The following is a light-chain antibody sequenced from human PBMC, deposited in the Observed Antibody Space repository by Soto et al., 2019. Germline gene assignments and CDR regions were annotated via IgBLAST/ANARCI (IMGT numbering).Light chain of an antibody. CDR3: QQYGRSPT. Sequence: ETVLSQTTGTLSWSAGERPTLSSRASQSVSSSYLAWYQQKPGQAPRLLIYGASSRATGIPDRFSGSGSGTDFTLPLSRLEPEDFALYYCQQYGRSPTFGQGTKVDIK. J-gene: IGKJ1*01. CDR1: QSVSSSY. CDR2: GAS. V-gene: IGKV3-20*01.